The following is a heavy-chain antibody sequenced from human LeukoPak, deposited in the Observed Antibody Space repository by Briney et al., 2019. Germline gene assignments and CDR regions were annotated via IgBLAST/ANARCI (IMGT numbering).Heavy chain of an antibody. CDR2: ISSSSSYR. J-gene: IGHJ4*02. V-gene: IGHV3-21*01. CDR1: GFTFSSYS. Sequence: RPGGPLRLSCAASGFTFSSYSMNWVRQAPGKGLEWVSFISSSSSYRYYADSVKGRFTISRDNAKNSLYLQMNSLRAEDTAVYYCARASAVAGTRHYWGQGTLVTVSS. CDR3: ARASAVAGTRHY. D-gene: IGHD6-19*01.